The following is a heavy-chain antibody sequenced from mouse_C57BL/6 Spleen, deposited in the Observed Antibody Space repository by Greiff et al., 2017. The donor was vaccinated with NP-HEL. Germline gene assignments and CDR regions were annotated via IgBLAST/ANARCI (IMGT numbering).Heavy chain of an antibody. V-gene: IGHV5-4*01. J-gene: IGHJ3*01. Sequence: EVNVVESGGGLVKPGGSLKLSCAASGFTFSSYAMSWVRQTPEKRLEWVATISDGGSYTYYPDNVKGRFTISRDNAKNNLYLQMSHLKSEDTAMYYCARDGGYSNYPWFAYWGQGTLVTVSA. CDR1: GFTFSSYA. D-gene: IGHD2-5*01. CDR3: ARDGGYSNYPWFAY. CDR2: ISDGGSYT.